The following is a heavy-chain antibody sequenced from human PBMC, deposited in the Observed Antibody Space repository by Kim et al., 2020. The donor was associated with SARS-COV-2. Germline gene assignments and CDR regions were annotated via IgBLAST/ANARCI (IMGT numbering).Heavy chain of an antibody. Sequence: SETLSLTCTVSGGSISSGGYYWSWIRQHPGKGLEWIGYIYYSGSTYYNPSLKSRVTISVDTSKNQFSLKLSSVTAADTAVYYCARGWEIVVVITTWGQGTLVTVSS. D-gene: IGHD3-22*01. J-gene: IGHJ5*02. CDR1: GGSISSGGYY. CDR3: ARGWEIVVVITT. CDR2: IYYSGST. V-gene: IGHV4-31*03.